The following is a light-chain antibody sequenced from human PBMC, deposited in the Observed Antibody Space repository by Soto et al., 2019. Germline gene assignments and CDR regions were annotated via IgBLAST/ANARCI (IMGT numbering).Light chain of an antibody. Sequence: DIKMTQSPSSLSASVGDRVTITCRASQGISNYLACYQQKPGKVPKLLIYAASTLQSGVPSRFSGSGSGTDFTLTISSLQPEDVATYSCQKYNSAPYTFGQGNKLEIK. V-gene: IGKV1-27*01. CDR2: AAS. CDR3: QKYNSAPYT. J-gene: IGKJ2*01. CDR1: QGISNY.